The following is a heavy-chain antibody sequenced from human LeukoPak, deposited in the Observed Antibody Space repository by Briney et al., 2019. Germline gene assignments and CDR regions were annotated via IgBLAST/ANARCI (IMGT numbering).Heavy chain of an antibody. CDR3: ARHIRWFGELSTHNYFDY. V-gene: IGHV4-39*01. CDR1: GGSISSSSYY. CDR2: IYYSGST. D-gene: IGHD3-10*01. J-gene: IGHJ4*02. Sequence: SETLSLTCTASGGSISSSSYYWGWIRQPPGKGLEWIGSIYYSGSTYYNPSLKSRVTISVDTSKNQFSLKLSSVTAADTAVYYCARHIRWFGELSTHNYFDYWGQGTLVTVSS.